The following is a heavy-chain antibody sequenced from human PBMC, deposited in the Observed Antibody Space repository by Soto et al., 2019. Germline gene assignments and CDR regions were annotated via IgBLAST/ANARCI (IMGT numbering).Heavy chain of an antibody. V-gene: IGHV1-69*02. D-gene: IGHD2-2*01. CDR1: GGTFSSYT. CDR3: ASDCSSTRCYWFDP. CDR2: IIPILGIA. J-gene: IGHJ5*02. Sequence: QVQLVQSGAEVKKPGSSVKVSCKASGGTFSSYTISWVRQAPGQGLEWMGRIIPILGIANYAQKFQGRVTITADKSTSTAYMEVSSLRSEDTAVYYCASDCSSTRCYWFDPWGQGTLVTVSS.